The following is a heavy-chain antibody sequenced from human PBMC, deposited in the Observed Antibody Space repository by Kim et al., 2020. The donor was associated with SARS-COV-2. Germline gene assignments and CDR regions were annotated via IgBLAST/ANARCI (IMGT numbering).Heavy chain of an antibody. CDR1: GGSISSSSYY. CDR3: AGRSPITMVRGVIIYPLDY. CDR2: IYYSGST. Sequence: SETLSLTCTVSGGSISSSSYYWGWIRQPPGKGLEWIGSIYYSGSTYYNPSLKSRVTISVDTSKNQFSLKLSSVTAADTAVYYCAGRSPITMVRGVIIYPLDYWGQGTLVTVSS. V-gene: IGHV4-39*07. D-gene: IGHD3-10*01. J-gene: IGHJ4*02.